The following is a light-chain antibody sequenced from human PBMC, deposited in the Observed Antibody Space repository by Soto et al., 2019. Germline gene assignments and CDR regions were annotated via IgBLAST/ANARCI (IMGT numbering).Light chain of an antibody. CDR2: DAS. Sequence: DIQMPQSPSTLSASVGARVTITCRASQSLSCWLAWYQQKPGKAPKLLLYDASSLESRVPSRFSGSGSGTEFTLTISSLQPDDFATYDCQQYNSYPWAFGQGTKVESK. CDR1: QSLSCW. CDR3: QQYNSYPWA. V-gene: IGKV1-5*01. J-gene: IGKJ1*01.